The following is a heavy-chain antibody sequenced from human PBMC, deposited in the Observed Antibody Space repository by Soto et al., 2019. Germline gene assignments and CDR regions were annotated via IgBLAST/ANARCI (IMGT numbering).Heavy chain of an antibody. CDR2: INAGNGNT. J-gene: IGHJ4*02. V-gene: IGHV1-3*01. CDR1: GYTFTSYA. CDR3: ARDPGSSYGYN. D-gene: IGHD5-18*01. Sequence: QVQLVQSGAEVKKPGASVKVSCKASGYTFTSYAMHWVRQAPGQRLEWMGWINAGNGNTKYSQKFQGRVTITRDTSASTAYMELSSLRSEDTAVYFCARDPGSSYGYNWGQGTLVTVSS.